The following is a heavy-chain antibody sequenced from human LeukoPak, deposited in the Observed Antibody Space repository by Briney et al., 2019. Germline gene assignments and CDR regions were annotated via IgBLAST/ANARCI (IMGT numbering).Heavy chain of an antibody. CDR2: IYYSGST. D-gene: IGHD6-6*01. Sequence: SETLSLTCTVSGGSISSYYWSWIRQPPGKGLEWIGYIYYSGSTNYNPSLKSRVAISVDTSKNQFSLKLSSVTAADTAVCYCARRTEYSSSSGPYYYYGMDVWGQGTTVTVSS. J-gene: IGHJ6*02. CDR1: GGSISSYY. CDR3: ARRTEYSSSSGPYYYYGMDV. V-gene: IGHV4-59*01.